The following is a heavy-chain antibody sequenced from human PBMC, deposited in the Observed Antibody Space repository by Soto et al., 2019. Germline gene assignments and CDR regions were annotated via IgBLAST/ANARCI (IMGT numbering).Heavy chain of an antibody. CDR3: ARGIDHYDSSGYDF. J-gene: IGHJ4*02. Sequence: ASVKVSCKASGYTLTSYDINWVRQATGQGLEWMGWMNPNSGNTGYAQKFKGRVTMSRDISTSTVHMELSSLRSEDTAVYYCARGIDHYDSSGYDFWGQGTLVTVSS. D-gene: IGHD3-22*01. CDR1: GYTLTSYD. V-gene: IGHV1-8*01. CDR2: MNPNSGNT.